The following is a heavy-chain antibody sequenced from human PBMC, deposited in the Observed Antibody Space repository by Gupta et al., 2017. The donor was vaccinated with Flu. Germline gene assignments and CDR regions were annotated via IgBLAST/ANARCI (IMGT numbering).Heavy chain of an antibody. D-gene: IGHD3-22*01. CDR1: GFTFSTYG. Sequence: EVHLLESGGGLVQPGGFLRLSCAASGFTFSTYGMSWVRQAPGKGVGWVSAIGGSDDRTYYADFVKGRFTISRDNSKNTLYLQMNSLRAEDTAVYYCARVNYYDSNGYYYVGRHLDYWGRGALVTVSS. CDR2: IGGSDDRT. J-gene: IGHJ4*02. V-gene: IGHV3-23*01. CDR3: ARVNYYDSNGYYYVGRHLDY.